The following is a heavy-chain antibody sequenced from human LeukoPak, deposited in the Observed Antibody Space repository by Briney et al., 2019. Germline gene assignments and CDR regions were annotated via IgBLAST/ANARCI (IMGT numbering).Heavy chain of an antibody. CDR2: INPNSGGT. Sequence: ASVKVSCKASGSTFTGYYMHWVRQAPGQGLEGMRWINPNSGGTNYAQKFQGRVTMTRDTSISTAYMELSRLRSDDTAVYYCAREGGHDILTVNNSFDPWGQGTLVTVSS. CDR1: GSTFTGYY. V-gene: IGHV1-2*02. CDR3: AREGGHDILTVNNSFDP. D-gene: IGHD3-9*01. J-gene: IGHJ5*02.